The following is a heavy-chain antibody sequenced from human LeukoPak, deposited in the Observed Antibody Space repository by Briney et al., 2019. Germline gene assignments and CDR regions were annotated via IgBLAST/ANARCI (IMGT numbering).Heavy chain of an antibody. D-gene: IGHD7-27*01. V-gene: IGHV3-48*03. J-gene: IGHJ4*02. Sequence: GGPLRPSCAAPGFTFSNYEMNWVRQAPGKGLEWISYISSSGSDMHFADSVKGRFTISRDNAKNSLSLQMNSLRAEDTAVYYCARAWGSYDYWGQGTLVTVSS. CDR2: ISSSGSDM. CDR3: ARAWGSYDY. CDR1: GFTFSNYE.